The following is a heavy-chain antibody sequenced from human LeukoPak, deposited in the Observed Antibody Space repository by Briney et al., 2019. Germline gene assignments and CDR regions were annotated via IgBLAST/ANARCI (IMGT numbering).Heavy chain of an antibody. CDR3: AREEALGSGSFDY. J-gene: IGHJ4*02. V-gene: IGHV4-59*01. Sequence: SETLSHTCKVSGGSISTYYWSWIRQPPGKGLEWIGYIYYSGSTSYNPSLKSRLTLSVDTSQNQFSLKLSSVTAADTAVYYCAREEALGSGSFDYWGQGTLVTVSS. CDR2: IYYSGST. CDR1: GGSISTYY. D-gene: IGHD1-26*01.